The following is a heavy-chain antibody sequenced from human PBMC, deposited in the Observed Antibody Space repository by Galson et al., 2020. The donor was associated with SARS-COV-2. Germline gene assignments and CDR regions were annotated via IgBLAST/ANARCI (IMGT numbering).Heavy chain of an antibody. Sequence: GGSLRLSCAASGFTFSSYSMNWVRQAPGKGLEWVSSISSSSSYIYYADSVKGRFTISRDNAKNSLYLQMNSLRAEDTAVYYCAGQQLDTAMATYYYYCMDVWGQGTTVTVSS. CDR2: ISSSSSYI. V-gene: IGHV3-21*01. D-gene: IGHD5-18*01. CDR1: GFTFSSYS. J-gene: IGHJ6*02. CDR3: AGQQLDTAMATYYYYCMDV.